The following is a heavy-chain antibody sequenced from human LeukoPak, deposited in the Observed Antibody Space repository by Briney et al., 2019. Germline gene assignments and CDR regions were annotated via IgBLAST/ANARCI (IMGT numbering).Heavy chain of an antibody. J-gene: IGHJ4*02. D-gene: IGHD5-18*01. V-gene: IGHV1-2*06. CDR3: ARGDTAMVAYDY. Sequence: GASVKVSCKASGYTFTCYYMHWVRQAPGQGLEWMGRINPNSGGTNYAQKFQGRVTMTRDTSISTAYMELSRPRSDDTAVYYCARGDTAMVAYDYWGQGTLVTVSS. CDR2: INPNSGGT. CDR1: GYTFTCYY.